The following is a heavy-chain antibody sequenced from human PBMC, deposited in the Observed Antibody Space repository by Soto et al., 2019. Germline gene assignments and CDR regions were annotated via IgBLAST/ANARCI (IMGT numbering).Heavy chain of an antibody. Sequence: SETPSLTCTVSGGSISSYYWSWIRQPPGKGLEWIGYIYYSGSTNYNPSLKSRVTISVDTSKNQFSLKLSSVTAADTAVYYCAPIGGGNENFDYWGQGTLVTVSS. J-gene: IGHJ4*02. V-gene: IGHV4-59*01. D-gene: IGHD1-1*01. CDR1: GGSISSYY. CDR2: IYYSGST. CDR3: APIGGGNENFDY.